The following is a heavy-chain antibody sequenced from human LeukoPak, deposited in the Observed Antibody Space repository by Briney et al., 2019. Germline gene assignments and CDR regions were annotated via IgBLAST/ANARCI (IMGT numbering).Heavy chain of an antibody. J-gene: IGHJ3*02. Sequence: PGGSLRLSCTASGFTFGDYAMSWFRQAPGKGLEWVSAISGSGGSTYYADSVKGRFTISRDNSKNTLYLQMNSLRAEDTAVYYCAKSLCYGLFDAFDIWGEGTMVTVSS. CDR1: GFTFGDYA. V-gene: IGHV3-23*01. D-gene: IGHD3-10*02. CDR2: ISGSGGST. CDR3: AKSLCYGLFDAFDI.